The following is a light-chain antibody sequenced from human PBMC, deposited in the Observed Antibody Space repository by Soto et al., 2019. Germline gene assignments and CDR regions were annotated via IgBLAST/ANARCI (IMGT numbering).Light chain of an antibody. CDR3: QQYDNYPWT. V-gene: IGKV1-5*03. CDR1: QSISDW. Sequence: DIQMTQSPSTLSASVGDRVTITCRASQSISDWLAWYQQRPGKAPKLLIFKASTLETGVPSRFSGSAFGTEFTLTISSRQPDDIATYYCQQYDNYPWTFGQGTKVEVK. CDR2: KAS. J-gene: IGKJ1*01.